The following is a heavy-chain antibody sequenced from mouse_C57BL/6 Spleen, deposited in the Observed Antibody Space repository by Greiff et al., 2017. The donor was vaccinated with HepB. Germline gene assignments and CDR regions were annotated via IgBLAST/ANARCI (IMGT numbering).Heavy chain of an antibody. V-gene: IGHV1-81*01. CDR3: ARNYYGSYWYFDV. Sequence: VQRVESGAELARPGASVKLSCKASGYTFTSYGISWVKQRTGQGLEWIGEIYPRSGNTYYNEKFKGKATLTADKSSSTAYMELRSLTSEDSAVYFCARNYYGSYWYFDVWGTRTTVTVSS. CDR2: IYPRSGNT. CDR1: GYTFTSYG. J-gene: IGHJ1*03. D-gene: IGHD1-1*01.